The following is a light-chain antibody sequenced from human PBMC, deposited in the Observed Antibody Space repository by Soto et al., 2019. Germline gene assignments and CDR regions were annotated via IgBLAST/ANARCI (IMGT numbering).Light chain of an antibody. V-gene: IGLV2-14*01. CDR1: SSDVGGYNY. CDR2: EVS. Sequence: QSALTQPASVSGSPGQSITISCTGTSSDVGGYNYVSWYQQHPGKAPKLMIYEVSNRPSGVSNRFSGSKSGNTASLTISGLQADDEADYYCSSYTSSSTVVFGIGTKLTVL. CDR3: SSYTSSSTVV. J-gene: IGLJ1*01.